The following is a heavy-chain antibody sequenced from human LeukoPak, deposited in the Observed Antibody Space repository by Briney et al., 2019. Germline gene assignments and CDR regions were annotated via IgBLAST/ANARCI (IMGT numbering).Heavy chain of an antibody. CDR1: GASISSYY. CDR3: ARDQRLDRSFEY. J-gene: IGHJ4*02. CDR2: IYTSGST. V-gene: IGHV4-4*07. D-gene: IGHD2-2*03. Sequence: SETLSLTCTVSGASISSYYWSWIRQPAGKGLEWIGRIYTSGSTNYKPSLKSRVTMSVDTSKNQFSLKLNSVTAADTAVYYCARDQRLDRSFEYWGQGTLVTVSS.